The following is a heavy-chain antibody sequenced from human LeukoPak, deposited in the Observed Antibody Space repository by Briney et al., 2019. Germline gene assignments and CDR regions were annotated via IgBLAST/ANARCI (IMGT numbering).Heavy chain of an antibody. D-gene: IGHD5-18*01. CDR2: INTDGSST. Sequence: GGSLRLSCAASGFTFSSYWMHWVRQAPGKGLVWVSRINTDGSSTSYADSVKGRFTISRGNAKNTLYLQMNSLRAEDTAVYYCARGGGYSFIDYWGQGTLVTVSS. J-gene: IGHJ4*02. V-gene: IGHV3-74*01. CDR1: GFTFSSYW. CDR3: ARGGGYSFIDY.